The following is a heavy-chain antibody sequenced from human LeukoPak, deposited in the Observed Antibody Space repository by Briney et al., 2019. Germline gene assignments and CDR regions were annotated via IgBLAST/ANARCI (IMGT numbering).Heavy chain of an antibody. V-gene: IGHV1-8*01. Sequence: ASVKVSCKASGYTFTSYDINWVRQATGQGLEWVGRMNPKSGSTGFAQKFQGRVTMTRNILMNTAYVESRSLRSEDTAVYYCARGTHIYDPPNWFDPWGQGTLVTVSS. D-gene: IGHD3-16*01. CDR2: MNPKSGST. CDR1: GYTFTSYD. CDR3: ARGTHIYDPPNWFDP. J-gene: IGHJ5*02.